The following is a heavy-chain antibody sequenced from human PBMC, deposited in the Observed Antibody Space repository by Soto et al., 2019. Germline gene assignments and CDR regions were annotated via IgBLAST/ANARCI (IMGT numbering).Heavy chain of an antibody. D-gene: IGHD3-22*01. CDR3: ARDRYYYDSSGYYGDAFDI. V-gene: IGHV3-30-3*01. Sequence: GGSLRLCCAASGFTFSSYAMHWVRQAPGKGLEWVAVISYDGSNKYYADSVKGRFTISRDNSKNTLYLQMNSLRAEDTAVYYCARDRYYYDSSGYYGDAFDIWGQGTMVTVSS. CDR2: ISYDGSNK. CDR1: GFTFSSYA. J-gene: IGHJ3*02.